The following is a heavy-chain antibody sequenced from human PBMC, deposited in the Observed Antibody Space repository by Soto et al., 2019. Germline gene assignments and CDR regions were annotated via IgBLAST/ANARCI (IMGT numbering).Heavy chain of an antibody. V-gene: IGHV3-53*01. Sequence: VGSLRLSCAASWFTVSNTYMSWVRQAPGKGLECVSIIYSDGRTFYADSVKGRFTISRDNSKNTLFLQMNSLREEDTAVYYCAKSQRVDYWGQGTLVTVSS. CDR2: IYSDGRT. CDR3: AKSQRVDY. J-gene: IGHJ4*02. CDR1: WFTVSNTY. D-gene: IGHD6-25*01.